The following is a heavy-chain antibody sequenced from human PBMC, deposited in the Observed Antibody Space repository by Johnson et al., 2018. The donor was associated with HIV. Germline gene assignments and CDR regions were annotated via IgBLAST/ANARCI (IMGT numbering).Heavy chain of an antibody. CDR1: GFIFSSYA. J-gene: IGHJ3*02. V-gene: IGHV3-30*14. D-gene: IGHD2-21*01. Sequence: QVQLVESGGGVVQPGRSLRLSCAASGFIFSSYAMHWVRQTPGKGLEWVTLISYDGRDKFYADSAKGRFSISRDNSKNTLYLQMNSLRAEDTAVYYCARARARVTFDIWGQGTMVTVSS. CDR2: ISYDGRDK. CDR3: ARARARVTFDI.